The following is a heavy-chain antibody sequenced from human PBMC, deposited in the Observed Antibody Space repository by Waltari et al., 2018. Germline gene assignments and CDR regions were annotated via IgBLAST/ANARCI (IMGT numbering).Heavy chain of an antibody. CDR1: GFTFSSYS. CDR3: ARSANWNDVVIDYFDY. J-gene: IGHJ4*02. Sequence: EVQLVESGGGLVKPGGSLRLSCAASGFTFSSYSMNWVGQAPGKGLEWVSSISSSSSYIYYADSVKGRFTISRDNAKNSLYLQMNSLRAEDTAVYYCARSANWNDVVIDYFDYWGQGTLVTVSS. CDR2: ISSSSSYI. V-gene: IGHV3-21*01. D-gene: IGHD1-20*01.